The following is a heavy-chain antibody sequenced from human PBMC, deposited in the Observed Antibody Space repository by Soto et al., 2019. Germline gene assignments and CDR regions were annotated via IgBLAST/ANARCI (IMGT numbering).Heavy chain of an antibody. V-gene: IGHV4-59*01. CDR2: IYYSGST. J-gene: IGHJ4*02. CDR1: GGSISSYY. CDR3: ARAWGSYYVDY. D-gene: IGHD3-16*01. Sequence: QVQLQESGPGLVKPSETLSLTCTVSGGSISSYYWSWIRQPPGKGLEWIGYIYYSGSTNYNPSLKSRVTISVDTSKNQFSLKLSSVTAADTAVYYCARAWGSYYVDYWGQGTLVTVSS.